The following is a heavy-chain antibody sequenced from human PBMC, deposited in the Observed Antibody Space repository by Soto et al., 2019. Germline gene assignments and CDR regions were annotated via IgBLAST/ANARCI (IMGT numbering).Heavy chain of an antibody. CDR1: GFTFSSYG. Sequence: QVLLVESGGGVVQPGRSLRLSCAASGFTFSSYGMHWVRQAPGKGLEWVAIISYDGSNKYYADSVKGRFTISRDNSKNTLYLQMDSLRPEDTAVYYCAKPDRRDSSGYPDYWGQGRLVTVSS. V-gene: IGHV3-30*18. J-gene: IGHJ4*02. CDR2: ISYDGSNK. D-gene: IGHD3-22*01. CDR3: AKPDRRDSSGYPDY.